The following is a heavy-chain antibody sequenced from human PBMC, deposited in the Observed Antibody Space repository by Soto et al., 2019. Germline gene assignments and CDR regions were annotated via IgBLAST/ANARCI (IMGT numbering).Heavy chain of an antibody. CDR1: GFSLSTSGMC. CDR3: ARIDGRYGAFDY. D-gene: IGHD3-16*01. J-gene: IGHJ4*02. V-gene: IGHV2-70*01. CDR2: IDWDDDK. Sequence: SGPTLVNPTQTLTLTCTFSGFSLSTSGMCVSWIRQPPGKALEWLALIDWDDDKYYSTSLKTRLTISKYTSKNQVVLTMTNMDPVDTATYYCARIDGRYGAFDYWGQGTLVTVSS.